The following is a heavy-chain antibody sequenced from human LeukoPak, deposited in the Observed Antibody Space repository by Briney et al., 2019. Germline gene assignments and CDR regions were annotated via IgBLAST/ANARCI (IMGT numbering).Heavy chain of an antibody. V-gene: IGHV3-7*03. CDR2: IKQDGSEK. CDR3: ARGQNYYDSSGPATYCFVY. J-gene: IGHJ4*02. D-gene: IGHD3-22*01. Sequence: GGSLRLSCAASGFTFSNYWMSWVRQAPGKGLEWVANIKQDGSEKYYVDSVKGRFTISRDNAKNSLSLQMNSLRVEDTAVFYCARGQNYYDSSGPATYCFVYWGQGTLVTVSS. CDR1: GFTFSNYW.